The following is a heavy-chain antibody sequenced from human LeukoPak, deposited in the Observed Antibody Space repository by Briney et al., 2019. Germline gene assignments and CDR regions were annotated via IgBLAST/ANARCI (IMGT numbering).Heavy chain of an antibody. CDR3: AREEPGVAAAGLYYYYYYMDV. CDR2: INPNSGGT. D-gene: IGHD6-13*01. V-gene: IGHV1-2*02. CDR1: GYTFTGYY. J-gene: IGHJ6*03. Sequence: ASVKVSCKASGYTFTGYYMHWVRQAPGQGLEWMGWINPNSGGTNYAQKFQGRVTMTRDTSISTAYMELSRLRSDDTAVYYCAREEPGVAAAGLYYYYYYMDVWGKGTTVTVSS.